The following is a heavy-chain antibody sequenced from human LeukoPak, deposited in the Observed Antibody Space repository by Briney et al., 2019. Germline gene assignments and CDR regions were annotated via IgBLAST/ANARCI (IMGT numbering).Heavy chain of an antibody. V-gene: IGHV1-2*02. CDR2: INPNSGGT. Sequence: ASVKVSGKASGYTFTGYYMHWVRQAPGQGLEWMGWINPNSGGTDYAQNFQGRVTLTRDTSLSTAYMELSRLGSDDTAVYFCARDLEVSSVNLGLDPWGQGTLVTVSS. D-gene: IGHD7-27*01. CDR1: GYTFTGYY. J-gene: IGHJ5*02. CDR3: ARDLEVSSVNLGLDP.